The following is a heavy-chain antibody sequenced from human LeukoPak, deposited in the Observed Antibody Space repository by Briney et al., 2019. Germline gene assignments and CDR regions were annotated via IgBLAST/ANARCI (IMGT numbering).Heavy chain of an antibody. D-gene: IGHD3-22*01. Sequence: ASVKVSCKASGYTFTSYYMHWVRQAPGQGLEWMGIINPNSGGTNYAQKFQGRVTMTRDTSISTAYMELSRLRSDDTAVYYCARDYYDSSGNAYFQHWGQGTLVTVSS. CDR1: GYTFTSYY. J-gene: IGHJ1*01. CDR3: ARDYYDSSGNAYFQH. V-gene: IGHV1-2*02. CDR2: INPNSGGT.